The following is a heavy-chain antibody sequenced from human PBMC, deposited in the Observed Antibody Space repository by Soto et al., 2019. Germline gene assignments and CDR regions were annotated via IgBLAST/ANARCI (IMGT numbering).Heavy chain of an antibody. J-gene: IGHJ4*02. CDR3: AKDGTYYDYIWGSYRFYFDY. CDR2: ISGSGGST. Sequence: GGSLRLSCAASGFTFSSYAMSWVRQAPGKGLEWVSAISGSGGSTYYADSVKGRFTISRDNSKNTLYLQMNSLRAEDTAVYYCAKDGTYYDYIWGSYRFYFDYWGQGTLVTVSS. V-gene: IGHV3-23*01. D-gene: IGHD3-16*02. CDR1: GFTFSSYA.